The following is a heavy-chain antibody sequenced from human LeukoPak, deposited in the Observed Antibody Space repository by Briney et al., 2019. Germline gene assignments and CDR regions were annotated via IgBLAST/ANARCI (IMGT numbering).Heavy chain of an antibody. V-gene: IGHV5-51*01. D-gene: IGHD5-24*01. CDR1: GYRFTIYW. CDR2: IYPGDSDT. CDR3: ARRGDGYNLDYYYMDV. Sequence: GESLKISCKGSGYRFTIYWIGWVRQMPGKGLEWMGIIYPGDSDTRYSPSFQGQVTISADKSISTAYLQWSSLKASDTAMYYCARRGDGYNLDYYYMDVWGKGTTVTVSS. J-gene: IGHJ6*03.